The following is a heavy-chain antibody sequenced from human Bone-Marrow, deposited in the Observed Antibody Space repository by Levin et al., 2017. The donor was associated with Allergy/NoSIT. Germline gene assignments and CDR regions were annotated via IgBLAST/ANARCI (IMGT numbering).Heavy chain of an antibody. Sequence: GGSLRLSCAASGFTFSTYGMNWVRQAPGKGLEWVSSISSIGTYIYYADSVKGRFTISRDNAENSLYLQLNSLRADDTAVYYCARDTYPDYYDNPHAMDVWGQGTTVTVSS. CDR2: ISSIGTYI. J-gene: IGHJ6*02. D-gene: IGHD3-22*01. CDR3: ARDTYPDYYDNPHAMDV. CDR1: GFTFSTYG. V-gene: IGHV3-21*01.